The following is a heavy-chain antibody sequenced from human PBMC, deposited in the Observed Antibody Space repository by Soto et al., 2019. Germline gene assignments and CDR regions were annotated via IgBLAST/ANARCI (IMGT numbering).Heavy chain of an antibody. V-gene: IGHV2-26*01. CDR1: VLSLSSGRLG. CDR3: ALIKDCSRTDCYLASFDP. Sequence: QVTLKESGPVLVKPTETLTLTCTVSVLSLSSGRLGVSWIHQPPGKALEWLAHIFSNDDKSYSTSLRSRLTISKDTSRGQVVLTMTNMDPMDSATYYCALIKDCSRTDCYLASFDPWGQGTLVTVSS. CDR2: IFSNDDK. D-gene: IGHD2-2*01. J-gene: IGHJ5*02.